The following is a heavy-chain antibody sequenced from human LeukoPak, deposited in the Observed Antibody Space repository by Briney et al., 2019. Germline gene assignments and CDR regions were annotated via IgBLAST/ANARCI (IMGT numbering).Heavy chain of an antibody. CDR3: ARWFTAAFDY. Sequence: PGGSLRLSCAASGFTFSSYSMNWVRQAPGKGLEWVSYISSSSSTIYYADSVKSRFTISRDNAKNSLYLEMNSLRDEDTAGYYCARWFTAAFDYWGQGTLVTVAS. D-gene: IGHD3-10*01. J-gene: IGHJ4*02. CDR1: GFTFSSYS. V-gene: IGHV3-48*02. CDR2: ISSSSSTI.